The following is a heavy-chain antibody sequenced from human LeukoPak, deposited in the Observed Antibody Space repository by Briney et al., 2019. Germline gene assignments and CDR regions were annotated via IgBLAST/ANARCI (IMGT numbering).Heavy chain of an antibody. Sequence: SETLSLTCTVSAGSISGYYWSWIRQPPGKGLEWIGCIHYSGRTSYNPSLNSRLTMSVDTSKNQFSLRLSSVTAADTAMYYCSRYSSSWYNDYWGQGTLVTVSS. CDR3: SRYSSSWYNDY. D-gene: IGHD6-13*01. CDR2: IHYSGRT. CDR1: AGSISGYY. V-gene: IGHV4-59*01. J-gene: IGHJ4*02.